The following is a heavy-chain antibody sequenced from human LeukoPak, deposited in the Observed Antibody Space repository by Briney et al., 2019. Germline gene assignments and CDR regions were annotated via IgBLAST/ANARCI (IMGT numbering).Heavy chain of an antibody. J-gene: IGHJ4*02. Sequence: SETLSLTCAVSGGSICSSNWWSWVRQPPGKGLEWIGEIYHSGSTNYNPSLKSRVTISVDKSKNQFSLKLSSVTAADTAVYYCARDVVAAVGSFDYWGQGTQVTVSS. CDR3: ARDVVAAVGSFDY. D-gene: IGHD2-2*01. CDR1: GGSICSSNW. V-gene: IGHV4-4*02. CDR2: IYHSGST.